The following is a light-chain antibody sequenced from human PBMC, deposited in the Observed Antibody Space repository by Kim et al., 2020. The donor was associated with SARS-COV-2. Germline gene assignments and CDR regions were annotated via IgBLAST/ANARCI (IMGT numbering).Light chain of an antibody. V-gene: IGLV3-1*01. CDR2: QDN. CDR3: QAWASTTVV. CDR1: KVGDKS. J-gene: IGLJ2*01. Sequence: SVSTGQTASITCSGEKVGDKSACWYHQRPGQSPALVIDQDNKRPSGIPERVSGSNSGNTATLTISGTQAMDEADYYCQAWASTTVVFGGGTQLTVL.